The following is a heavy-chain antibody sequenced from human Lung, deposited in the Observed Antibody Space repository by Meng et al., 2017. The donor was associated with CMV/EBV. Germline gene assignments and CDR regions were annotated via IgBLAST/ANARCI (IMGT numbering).Heavy chain of an antibody. CDR1: GFTFNDYG. CDR3: AKGGPLVVPFFGMDV. Sequence: GGSLRLXCATSGFTFNDYGMHWVRQAPGKGLEWVAFIGYGGSNKYTAESVKGRFSISRDNSKNTLFLQMDSLRLEDTAAYYCAKGGPLVVPFFGMDVWGQGXTVTVSS. J-gene: IGHJ6*02. D-gene: IGHD2-15*01. V-gene: IGHV3-30*02. CDR2: IGYGGSNK.